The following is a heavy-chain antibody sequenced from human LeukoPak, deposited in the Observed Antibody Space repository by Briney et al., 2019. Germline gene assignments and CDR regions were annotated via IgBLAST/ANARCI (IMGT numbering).Heavy chain of an antibody. V-gene: IGHV1-2*02. J-gene: IGHJ4*02. CDR2: INPNSGGT. CDR3: ARGLGTMVRGVIPRY. D-gene: IGHD3-10*01. CDR1: GYTFTGYY. Sequence: ASVKVSCKASGYTFTGYYMHWVRQAPGQGLEWMGWINPNSGGTNYAQKFQGRVTMTRNTSISTAYMELSSLRSEDTAVYYCARGLGTMVRGVIPRYWGQGTLVTVSS.